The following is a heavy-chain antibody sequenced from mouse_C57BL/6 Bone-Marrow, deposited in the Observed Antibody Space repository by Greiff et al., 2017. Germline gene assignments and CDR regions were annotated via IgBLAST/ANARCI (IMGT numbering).Heavy chain of an antibody. D-gene: IGHD1-1*01. CDR1: GFTFSSYT. V-gene: IGHV5-9*01. CDR3: ARHYDGSSYD. J-gene: IGHJ2*01. CDR2: ISGGGGNT. Sequence: EVQRVESGGGLVKPGGSLKLSCAASGFTFSSYTMSWVRQTPEKRLEWVATISGGGGNTYYPDSVKGRFTISRDNAKNTLYLQMSSLRSEDTALYYCARHYDGSSYDWGQGTTLTVSS.